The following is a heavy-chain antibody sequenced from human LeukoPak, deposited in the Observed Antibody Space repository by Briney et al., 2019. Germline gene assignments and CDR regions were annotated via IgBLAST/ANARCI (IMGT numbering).Heavy chain of an antibody. J-gene: IGHJ3*02. CDR3: AKNLMTADAFDI. CDR1: GFTVSSNY. V-gene: IGHV3-53*01. D-gene: IGHD2-21*02. CDR2: IYSGGST. Sequence: GGSLRLSCAASGFTVSSNYMSWVRQAPGKGLEWVSVIYSGGSTYYADSVEGRFTISRDNSKNTLYLQMNSLRAEDTAVYYCAKNLMTADAFDIWGQGTMVTVSS.